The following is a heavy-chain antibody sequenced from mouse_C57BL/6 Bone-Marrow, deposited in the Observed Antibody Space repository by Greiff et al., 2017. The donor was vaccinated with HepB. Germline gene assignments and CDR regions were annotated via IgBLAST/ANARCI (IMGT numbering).Heavy chain of an antibody. J-gene: IGHJ4*01. V-gene: IGHV1-42*01. CDR1: GYSFTGYY. Sequence: EVQLQQSGPELVKPGASVKISCKASGYSFTGYYMNWVKQSPEKSLEWIGEINPSTGGTTYNQKFKAKATLTVDKSSSTAYMQLKSLTSEDSAVYYCAGIYYDYEDYYAMDYWGQGTSVTVSS. D-gene: IGHD2-4*01. CDR2: INPSTGGT. CDR3: AGIYYDYEDYYAMDY.